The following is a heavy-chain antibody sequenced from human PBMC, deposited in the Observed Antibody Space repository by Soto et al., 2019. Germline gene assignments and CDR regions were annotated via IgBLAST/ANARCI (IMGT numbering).Heavy chain of an antibody. Sequence: NPSETLSLTSTVSGDSVSSYNYYWTWIRQSPGKGLEWVGYIYSSGSTKYNPSLKSRVTISLHTSSNQFSLNLTSVTAADTAVYYCARDIRGYSRAFDFWGQGTLVTVSS. V-gene: IGHV4-61*01. CDR2: IYSSGST. CDR3: ARDIRGYSRAFDF. J-gene: IGHJ4*02. CDR1: GDSVSSYNYY. D-gene: IGHD5-18*01.